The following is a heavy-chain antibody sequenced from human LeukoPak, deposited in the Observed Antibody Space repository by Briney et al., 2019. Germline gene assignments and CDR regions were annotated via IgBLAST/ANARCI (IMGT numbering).Heavy chain of an antibody. CDR2: ISAYNGNT. V-gene: IGHV1-18*01. Sequence: ATVKVSCKASGYTFTSYGINWVRQAPGQGPEWMGWISAYNGNTKYAQNLQGRVTMTTDTSTSTAYMELRSLRSEDTAVYYCARGIIDYYYYYYMDVWGKGTTVTVSS. J-gene: IGHJ6*03. CDR1: GYTFTSYG. CDR3: ARGIIDYYYYYYMDV. D-gene: IGHD2/OR15-2a*01.